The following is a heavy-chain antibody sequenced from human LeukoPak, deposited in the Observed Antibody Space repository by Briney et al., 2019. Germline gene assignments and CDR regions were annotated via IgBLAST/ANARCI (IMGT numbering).Heavy chain of an antibody. D-gene: IGHD3-9*01. J-gene: IGHJ4*02. V-gene: IGHV4-4*07. Sequence: PSETLSLTCTVSGGSISSYYWSWIRQPAGKGLEWIGRIYTSGSTNYNPSLKSRATMSVDTSKNQFSLKLSSVTAADTAVYYCARVPYYDILTGYYLGGTIGYWGQGTLVTVSS. CDR3: ARVPYYDILTGYYLGGTIGY. CDR1: GGSISSYY. CDR2: IYTSGST.